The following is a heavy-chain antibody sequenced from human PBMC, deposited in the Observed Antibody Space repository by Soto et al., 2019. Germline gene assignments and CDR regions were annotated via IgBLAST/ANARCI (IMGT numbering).Heavy chain of an antibody. Sequence: EVQLLESGGGLVQPGGSLRLSCAASGFTFSSYAMSWVRQAPGKGLEWVSAISGSGGSTYYADSVKGRFTISRDNSKNTLYLQMNSLRAEDTAVYYCAKDVSRRYGSGTRFDYWGQGTLVTVSS. CDR1: GFTFSSYA. CDR3: AKDVSRRYGSGTRFDY. CDR2: ISGSGGST. V-gene: IGHV3-23*01. J-gene: IGHJ4*02. D-gene: IGHD3-10*01.